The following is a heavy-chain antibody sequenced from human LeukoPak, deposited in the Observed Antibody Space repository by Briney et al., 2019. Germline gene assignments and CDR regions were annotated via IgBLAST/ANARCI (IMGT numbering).Heavy chain of an antibody. D-gene: IGHD3-22*01. CDR1: GGSFSGYY. Sequence: SETLSLTCAVYGGSFSGYYWSWIRQPPGKGLEWIGEINHSGSTNYNPSLKSRVTISVDTSKNQFSLKLSSVTAADTAVYYCARIGYYYDSSGYTGRYYYYYYMDVWGKGTTVTVSS. J-gene: IGHJ6*03. V-gene: IGHV4-34*01. CDR2: INHSGST. CDR3: ARIGYYYDSSGYTGRYYYYYYMDV.